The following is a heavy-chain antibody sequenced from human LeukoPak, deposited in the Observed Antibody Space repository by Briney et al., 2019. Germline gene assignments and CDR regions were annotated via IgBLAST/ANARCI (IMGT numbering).Heavy chain of an antibody. CDR3: ARHYRTYYYGSGNLNWFDP. D-gene: IGHD3-10*01. J-gene: IGHJ5*02. CDR2: IYYSGST. Sequence: PSETLSLTCTVSGGSISSSSYYWGWIRQPPGKGLEWIGSIYYSGSTYYNPSLKSRVTISVDTSKNQFSLKLSSVTAADTAVYYCARHYRTYYYGSGNLNWFDPWGQGTLVTVSS. V-gene: IGHV4-39*01. CDR1: GGSISSSSYY.